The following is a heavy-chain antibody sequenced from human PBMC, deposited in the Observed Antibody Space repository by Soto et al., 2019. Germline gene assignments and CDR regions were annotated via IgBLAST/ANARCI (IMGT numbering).Heavy chain of an antibody. V-gene: IGHV1-69*13. CDR3: AREGVAPYYYYGMDV. Sequence: SLKVSCQASGGTFSSYAISWVRQAPGQGLEWMGGIIPIFGTANYAQKFQGRVTITADESTSTAYMELSSLRSDDTAVYYCAREGVAPYYYYGMDVWGQGTPVTVS. CDR1: GGTFSSYA. D-gene: IGHD5-12*01. J-gene: IGHJ6*02. CDR2: IIPIFGTA.